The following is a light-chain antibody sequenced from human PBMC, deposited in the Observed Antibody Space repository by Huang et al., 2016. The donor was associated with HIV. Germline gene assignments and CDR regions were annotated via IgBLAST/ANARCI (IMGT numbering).Light chain of an antibody. CDR3: QEYNSVPYT. CDR1: QDIGTY. Sequence: DIQLTQSPSSLSASIGDRVTITCRVSQDIGTYLAWYQQRAGKVPKLLISAASTSQSGVPSRFSGSGSGTDFTLTISRLQPEDVATYYCQEYNSVPYTFGQGTKLEIK. V-gene: IGKV1-27*01. J-gene: IGKJ2*01. CDR2: AAS.